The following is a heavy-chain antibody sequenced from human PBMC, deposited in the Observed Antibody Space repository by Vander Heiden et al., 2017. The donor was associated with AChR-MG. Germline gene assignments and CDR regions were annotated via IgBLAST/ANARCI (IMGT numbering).Heavy chain of an antibody. V-gene: IGHV3-15*01. D-gene: IGHD1-1*01. CDR1: GFIFTNAW. Sequence: EVQLVESGGGLVKPGGSLRLSCAASGFIFTNAWMSWVRQAPGKGLEWVGRIKSKTEGGTTDYAAPVKGRFTISRDDSKNTLYLQMNSLKTEDTAVYYCTTRTWSPLDYWGQGTLVTVSS. CDR3: TTRTWSPLDY. CDR2: IKSKTEGGTT. J-gene: IGHJ4*02.